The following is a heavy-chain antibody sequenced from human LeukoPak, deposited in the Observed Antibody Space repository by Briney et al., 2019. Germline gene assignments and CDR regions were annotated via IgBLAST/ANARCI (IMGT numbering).Heavy chain of an antibody. J-gene: IGHJ4*02. D-gene: IGHD2-15*01. CDR2: IKQDGSEK. V-gene: IGHV3-7*01. CDR3: SRVLLPAGAYGY. CDR1: GFTFSSYW. Sequence: GGSLRLSCAASGFTFSSYWMSWVRQAPGKGLEWVANIKQDGSEKYYVDSVKGRFTISRDNAKNSLYLQMNSLRAEDTAAYYYSRVLLPAGAYGYWGQGTLVTVSS.